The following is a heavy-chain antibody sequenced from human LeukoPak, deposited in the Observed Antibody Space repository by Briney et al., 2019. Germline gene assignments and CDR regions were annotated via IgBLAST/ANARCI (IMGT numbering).Heavy chain of an antibody. CDR3: ARATTVTTWYFDY. V-gene: IGHV3-66*01. J-gene: IGHJ4*02. CDR2: IYSGGST. Sequence: GGSLRLSCAASGFTFSSYSMNWVRQAPGKGLEWVSVIYSGGSTYYADSVKGRFTISRDNSKNTLYLQMNSLRAEDTAVYYCARATTVTTWYFDYWGQGTLVTVSS. CDR1: GFTFSSYS. D-gene: IGHD4-17*01.